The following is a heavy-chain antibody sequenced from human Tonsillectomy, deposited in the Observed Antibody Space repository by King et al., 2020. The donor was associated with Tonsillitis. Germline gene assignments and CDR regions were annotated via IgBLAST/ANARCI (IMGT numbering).Heavy chain of an antibody. CDR2: IYSGGFT. D-gene: IGHD4-23*01. CDR1: GFSVGTNS. CDR3: ARANRWALDC. Sequence: VQLVESGGGLVQPGGSLRLSCAASGFSVGTNSMNWVRQAPGKGLEWVSIIYSGGFTYYADSVKGRFTISRHNSENTLYLEMNSLRVEDTAVYYCARANRWALDCWGQGTLVTVSS. V-gene: IGHV3-53*04. J-gene: IGHJ4*02.